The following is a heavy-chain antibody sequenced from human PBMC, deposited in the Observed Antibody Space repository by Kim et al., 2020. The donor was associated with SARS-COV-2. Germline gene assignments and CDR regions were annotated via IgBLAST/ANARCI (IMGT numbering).Heavy chain of an antibody. CDR2: IWYDGSNK. J-gene: IGHJ6*02. D-gene: IGHD4-4*01. CDR1: GFTFSSYG. Sequence: GGSLRLSCAASGFTFSSYGMHWVRQAPGKGLEWVAVIWYDGSNKYYADSVKGRFTISRDNSKNTLYLQMNSLRAEDTAVYYCAKDGGMTTVTTVGLYYYYGMDVWGQGTTVTDSS. V-gene: IGHV3-33*06. CDR3: AKDGGMTTVTTVGLYYYYGMDV.